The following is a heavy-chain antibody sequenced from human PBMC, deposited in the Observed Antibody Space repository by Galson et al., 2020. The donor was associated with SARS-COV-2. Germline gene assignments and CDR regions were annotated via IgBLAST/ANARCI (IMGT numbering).Heavy chain of an antibody. CDR2: ISYSGST. D-gene: IGHD4-17*01. J-gene: IGHJ4*02. Sequence: SETLSLTCTVSGAPISTYYWSWIRQPPGMGLEWIGYISYSGSTNYNPSLKSRVTLSADTSKNQFSLRLGPVTAADTAVYYCARHRRVEEATIPGLRDYDDHPWGPAFFDYWGQGTLVTVSS. CDR3: ARHRRVEEATIPGLRDYDDHPWGPAFFDY. CDR1: GAPISTYY. V-gene: IGHV4-59*08.